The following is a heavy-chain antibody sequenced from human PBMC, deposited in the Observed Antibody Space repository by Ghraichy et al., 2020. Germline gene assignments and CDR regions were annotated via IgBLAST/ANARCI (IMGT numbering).Heavy chain of an antibody. Sequence: GESLNISCAASGFTVSSNYMSWVRQAPGKGLEWVSLIYIDNYTYYADSVKGRFTISRDNSKNTLYPQMNSLRAEDTAVYFCAIDPSFAYSGSSDVFDIWGQGTMVTVSS. CDR2: IYIDNYT. J-gene: IGHJ3*02. CDR3: AIDPSFAYSGSSDVFDI. CDR1: GFTVSSNY. D-gene: IGHD1-26*01. V-gene: IGHV3-53*01.